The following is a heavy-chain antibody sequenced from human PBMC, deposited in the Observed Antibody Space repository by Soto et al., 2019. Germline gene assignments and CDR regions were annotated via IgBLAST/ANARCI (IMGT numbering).Heavy chain of an antibody. CDR3: VKDMWFESSTFDY. D-gene: IGHD3-10*01. Sequence: GGSLRLSCSASGFSFSSYAMHWFRQAPGKGLEYVSAISSNGGSTYYADSVKGRFTISRDNSKNTLYLQMSSLRAEDTAVYYCVKDMWFESSTFDYWGQGTLVTVSS. J-gene: IGHJ4*02. CDR1: GFSFSSYA. CDR2: ISSNGGST. V-gene: IGHV3-64D*08.